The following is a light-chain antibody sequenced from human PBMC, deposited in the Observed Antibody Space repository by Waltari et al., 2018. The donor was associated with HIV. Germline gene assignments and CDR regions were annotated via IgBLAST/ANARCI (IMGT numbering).Light chain of an antibody. CDR3: CSYAGSYSWV. V-gene: IGLV2-11*01. Sequence: VSGSPGQSVTISCTGTSSDVGGYNYVSWYQQHPGKAPKLMIYDVSKRPSGVPDRFSGSKSGNTASLTISGLQAEDEADYYCCSYAGSYSWVFGGGTKLTVL. CDR1: SSDVGGYNY. J-gene: IGLJ3*02. CDR2: DVS.